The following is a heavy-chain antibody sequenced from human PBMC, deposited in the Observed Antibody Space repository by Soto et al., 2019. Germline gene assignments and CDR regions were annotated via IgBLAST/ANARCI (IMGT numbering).Heavy chain of an antibody. Sequence: ASVKVSCKASGYTFTGYYMHWVRQVPGQGLEWMGWINPNSGGTNYAQKFQGRVTMTRDTSISTAYMELSRLRSDDTAVYYCARGVTLGDYVWGSYRYYYGMDVWGQGTTVTVSS. D-gene: IGHD3-16*02. CDR3: ARGVTLGDYVWGSYRYYYGMDV. V-gene: IGHV1-2*02. CDR1: GYTFTGYY. J-gene: IGHJ6*02. CDR2: INPNSGGT.